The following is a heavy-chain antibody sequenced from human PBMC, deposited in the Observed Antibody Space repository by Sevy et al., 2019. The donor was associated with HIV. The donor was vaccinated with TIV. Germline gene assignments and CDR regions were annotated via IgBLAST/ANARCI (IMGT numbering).Heavy chain of an antibody. CDR1: GFTFSSYA. Sequence: GGSLRLSCAASGFTFSSYAMSWVRQAPGKGLEWVSAISGSGGRTYYADSVKCLFTISRDNSNNTLYLQMNSLRAEDTAVDYCAKEQNPYYSSTHCSSSSYDYLGQGTLVTVSS. CDR2: ISGSGGRT. J-gene: IGHJ4*02. V-gene: IGHV3-23*01. CDR3: AKEQNPYYSSTHCSSSSYDY. D-gene: IGHD2-2*01.